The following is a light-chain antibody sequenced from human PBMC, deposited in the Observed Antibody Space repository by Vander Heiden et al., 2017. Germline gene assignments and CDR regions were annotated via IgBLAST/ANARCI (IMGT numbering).Light chain of an antibody. CDR2: AAS. CDR3: QQSDSTPWT. CDR1: QSISSY. Sequence: DIQMTQSPSSLSASVGDRVTITCRASQSISSYLNWYQQKPGKAPKLLIYAASSLQSRVPSRFSGSGSGTDFTLTISMLQPEHFATYYCQQSDSTPWTFGQGTKVEIK. J-gene: IGKJ1*01. V-gene: IGKV1-39*01.